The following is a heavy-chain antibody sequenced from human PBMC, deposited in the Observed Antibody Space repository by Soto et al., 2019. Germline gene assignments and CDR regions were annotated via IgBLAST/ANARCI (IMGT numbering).Heavy chain of an antibody. Sequence: EVHLLESGRGLVRPGGSLRLSCAASGFSFTNYAMSWVRQAPGKGLEWLSAISVSGETTYYADSVRGRFTISRDNSRATVFLQMGNRRAADTALYYCAKEQWLIQGHVDYWGEGIGVTVSS. CDR3: AKEQWLIQGHVDY. CDR1: GFSFTNYA. D-gene: IGHD5-18*01. J-gene: IGHJ4*02. CDR2: ISVSGETT. V-gene: IGHV3-23*01.